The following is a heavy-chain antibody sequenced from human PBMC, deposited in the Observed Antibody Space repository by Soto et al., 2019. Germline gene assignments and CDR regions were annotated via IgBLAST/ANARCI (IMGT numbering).Heavy chain of an antibody. CDR2: IHYSGST. J-gene: IGHJ4*02. Sequence: SETLSLTCTVSDVYLRSYDCIWIRPHPGKGLEWIGYIHYSGSTKYNPSLKSRVTISADTSKNQFSLKLSSVTAADTAVYYCARGHYDFWSGYFATIDYWGQGTLVTVSS. CDR3: ARGHYDFWSGYFATIDY. V-gene: IGHV4-59*08. CDR1: DVYLRSYD. D-gene: IGHD3-3*01.